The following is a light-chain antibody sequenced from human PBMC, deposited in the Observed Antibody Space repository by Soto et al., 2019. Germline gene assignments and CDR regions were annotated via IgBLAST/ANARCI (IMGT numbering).Light chain of an antibody. CDR2: DAS. CDR1: QSISCS. J-gene: IGKJ1*01. V-gene: IGKV1-5*01. CDR3: QQYHRYSWT. Sequence: DIQMTQSPSTLSASVGDRVSIACRASQSISCSLAWYQQKPGKAPKLLIYDASSLESGFPSRFSGSGSGTEFTLSINSLQPQDFATYCCQQYHRYSWTFGQGTKVEIK.